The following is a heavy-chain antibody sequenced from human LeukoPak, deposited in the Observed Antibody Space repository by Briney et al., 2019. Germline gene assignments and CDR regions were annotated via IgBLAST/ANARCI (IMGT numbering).Heavy chain of an antibody. Sequence: PSETLSLTCTVSGGSISSSSYYWGWIRQPPGKGLEWIGSIYYTGSTNYNPSLKSRVTISVDTSKNQFSLKLSSVTAADTAVYYCARVRRYSGSGKYNWFDPWGQGTLVTVSS. V-gene: IGHV4-39*07. CDR3: ARVRRYSGSGKYNWFDP. CDR1: GGSISSSSYY. J-gene: IGHJ5*02. D-gene: IGHD1-26*01. CDR2: IYYTGST.